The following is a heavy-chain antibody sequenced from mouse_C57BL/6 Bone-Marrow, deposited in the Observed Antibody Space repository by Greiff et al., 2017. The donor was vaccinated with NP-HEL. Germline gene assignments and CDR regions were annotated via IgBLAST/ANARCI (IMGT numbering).Heavy chain of an antibody. Sequence: EVKLMESGGGLVKPGGSLKLSCAASGFTFSDYGMHWVRQAPEKGLEWVAYISSGSSTIYYADTVKGRFTISRDNAKYTLFLQMTSLRSEDTAMYYCARETPYYGSSYGGYYYAMDYWGQGTSVTVSS. J-gene: IGHJ4*01. CDR2: ISSGSSTI. V-gene: IGHV5-17*01. D-gene: IGHD1-1*01. CDR3: ARETPYYGSSYGGYYYAMDY. CDR1: GFTFSDYG.